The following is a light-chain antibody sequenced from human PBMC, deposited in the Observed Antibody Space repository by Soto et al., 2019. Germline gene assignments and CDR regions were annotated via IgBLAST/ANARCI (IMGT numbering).Light chain of an antibody. CDR2: GAT. J-gene: IGKJ2*01. V-gene: IGKV1D-12*01. Sequence: DIQMTQSPSYVYASVGDTVTFTCRASEDVSRWLGWYQQKPGRTPSLLIFGATSLQDGVPSRFSATESGTHFTLTINGVQPDGFATYFCQQANVFPRSFGQGTKLDFK. CDR3: QQANVFPRS. CDR1: EDVSRW.